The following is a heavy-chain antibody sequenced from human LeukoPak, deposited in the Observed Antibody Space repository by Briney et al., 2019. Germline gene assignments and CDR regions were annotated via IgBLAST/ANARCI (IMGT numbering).Heavy chain of an antibody. CDR3: ARSLIIRIAAAGTWFDP. CDR2: IYYSGST. CDR1: GGSISSSSYY. V-gene: IGHV4-39*07. Sequence: SETLSLTCTVSGGSISSSSYYWGWIRQPPGKGLEWIGSIYYSGSTYYNPSLKSRVTISVDTSKNQFSLKLSSVTAADTAVYYCARSLIIRIAAAGTWFDPWGQGTLVTVSS. D-gene: IGHD6-13*01. J-gene: IGHJ5*02.